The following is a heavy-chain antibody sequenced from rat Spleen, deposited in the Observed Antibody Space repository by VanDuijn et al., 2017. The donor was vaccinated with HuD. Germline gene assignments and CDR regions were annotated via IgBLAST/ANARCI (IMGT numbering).Heavy chain of an antibody. CDR1: GFTFSSYY. J-gene: IGHJ3*01. CDR2: VTPGGTST. CDR3: AKEGDGGYSSYPNWFAY. Sequence: EVQLVESGGGLVQPGRSMKLSCAASGFTFSSYYMAWVRQGPTKGLEWVASVTPGGTSTYYRDSVRGRFTISRDNAKSTLDLHMDSLRSEDTATYYCAKEGDGGYSSYPNWFAYWGQGTLVTVSS. D-gene: IGHD1-8*01. V-gene: IGHV5-25*01.